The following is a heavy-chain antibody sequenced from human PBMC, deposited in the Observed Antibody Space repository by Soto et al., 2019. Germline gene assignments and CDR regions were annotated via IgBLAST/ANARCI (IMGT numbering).Heavy chain of an antibody. CDR3: ARGDFWSGYYTGVGAFDI. D-gene: IGHD3-3*01. J-gene: IGHJ3*02. CDR2: IYYSGST. CDR1: CGSISSYY. Sequence: ETLSLTCTVSCGSISSYYWSWSRQPPGKGLEWIGYIYYSGSTNYNPSLKSRVTISVDTSKNQFSLKLSSVTAADTAVYYCARGDFWSGYYTGVGAFDIWGQGTMVTVSS. V-gene: IGHV4-59*08.